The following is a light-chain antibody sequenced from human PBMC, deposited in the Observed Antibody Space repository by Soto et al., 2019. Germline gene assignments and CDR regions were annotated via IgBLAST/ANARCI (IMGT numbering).Light chain of an antibody. J-gene: IGKJ4*01. CDR3: QQSYGTPLT. Sequence: DMEMTQSPSSLSASVGDRVTITCRASQSISNYLNWYQHKPGKVPKLLIYAASSLQSEVPTRFSGSGSGTAFTLTINGLQPEDFATYYCQQSYGTPLTFGGGTKIEIK. V-gene: IGKV1-39*01. CDR2: AAS. CDR1: QSISNY.